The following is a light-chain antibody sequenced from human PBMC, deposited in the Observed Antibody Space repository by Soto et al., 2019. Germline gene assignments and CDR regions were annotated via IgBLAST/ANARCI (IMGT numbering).Light chain of an antibody. CDR3: QQFHKLPHT. CDR2: DAS. J-gene: IGKJ4*01. V-gene: IGKV1-33*01. CDR1: QDIRDD. Sequence: DLQMTQSPSSLSASVGDRVTITCLASQDIRDDLNWYQQKPGKAPTLLIYDASKLETGVPSRFSGSCAGKEFIFTITSLQAEDTATYYCQQFHKLPHTFGGGTKVEIK.